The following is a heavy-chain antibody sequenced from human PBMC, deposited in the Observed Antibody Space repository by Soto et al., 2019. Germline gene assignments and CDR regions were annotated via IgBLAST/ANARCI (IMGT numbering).Heavy chain of an antibody. D-gene: IGHD3-22*01. CDR2: IFPSDSDT. Sequence: GESLKISCRTSGYRFTSYWIAWVRQMPGKGLEWMGIIFPSDSDTRYSPSFQGQVIISADRSTSTVFLQWASLKASDTAVYFCARKDKSGYFNWFDPWGQGTLVTVS. CDR1: GYRFTSYW. CDR3: ARKDKSGYFNWFDP. J-gene: IGHJ5*02. V-gene: IGHV5-51*01.